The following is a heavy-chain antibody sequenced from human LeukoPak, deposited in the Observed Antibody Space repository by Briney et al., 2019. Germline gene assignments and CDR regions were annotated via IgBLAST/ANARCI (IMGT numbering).Heavy chain of an antibody. CDR2: IYYSGST. CDR1: GGSISSYY. CDR3: ARARGIVVPAAMEYYYYYMGV. Sequence: SETLSLTCTVSGGSISSYYWGWIRQPPGKGLEWIGYIYYSGSTNYNPSLKSRVTISVDTSKNQFSLKLSSVTAADTAVYYCARARGIVVPAAMEYYYYYMGVWGKGTTVTVSS. D-gene: IGHD2-2*01. J-gene: IGHJ6*03. V-gene: IGHV4-59*01.